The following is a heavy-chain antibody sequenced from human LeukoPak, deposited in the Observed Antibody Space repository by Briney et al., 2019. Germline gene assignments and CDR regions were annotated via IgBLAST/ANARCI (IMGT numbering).Heavy chain of an antibody. J-gene: IGHJ4*02. V-gene: IGHV3-49*03. Sequence: TGGSLRLSCTASGFTFGDYAMSWFRQAPGKGLEWVGFIRSKPYGGTTDYAASVKGRFTISRDDSKSIAYLQMNSLKTEDTAVYYCTRGAGCSSGRCYPIDYWGQGTLVTVSS. D-gene: IGHD2-15*01. CDR1: GFTFGDYA. CDR2: IRSKPYGGTT. CDR3: TRGAGCSSGRCYPIDY.